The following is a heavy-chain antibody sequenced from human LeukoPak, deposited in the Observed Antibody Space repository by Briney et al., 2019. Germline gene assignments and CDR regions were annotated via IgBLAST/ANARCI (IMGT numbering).Heavy chain of an antibody. J-gene: IGHJ1*01. CDR1: GGSISSTPYY. Sequence: SETLSLTCTVSGGSISSTPYYWGWIRQPPGKGLEWIGSIFYSGNTYYNPSLKSRVTISVDTSKNQFSLKLSSVTAADTAVYYCARARALPYFQHWGQGTLVTVSS. D-gene: IGHD2-15*01. CDR2: IFYSGNT. V-gene: IGHV4-39*07. CDR3: ARARALPYFQH.